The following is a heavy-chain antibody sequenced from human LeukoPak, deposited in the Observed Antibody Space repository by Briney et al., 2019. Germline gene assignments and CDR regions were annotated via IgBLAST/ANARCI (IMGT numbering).Heavy chain of an antibody. CDR2: ISSSGSTI. Sequence: GGSLRLSCAASGFTFSSYEMNWVRQAPGKGLEWVSYISSSGSTIYYADSVKGRFTISRDNSKNTLYLQMNSLRAEDTAVYYCAKEYYDYVWGSYPDYWGQGTLVTVSS. D-gene: IGHD3-16*02. V-gene: IGHV3-48*03. J-gene: IGHJ4*02. CDR1: GFTFSSYE. CDR3: AKEYYDYVWGSYPDY.